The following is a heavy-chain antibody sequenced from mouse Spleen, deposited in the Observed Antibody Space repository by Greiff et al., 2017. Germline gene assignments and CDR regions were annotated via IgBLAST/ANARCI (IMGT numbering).Heavy chain of an antibody. CDR1: GYTFTSYW. CDR2: IYPGNSDT. V-gene: IGHV1-5*01. D-gene: IGHD1-1*01. J-gene: IGHJ3*01. CDR3: TRPYYGSSYGFAY. Sequence: VQLQQSGTVLARPGASVKMSCKTSGYTFTSYWMHWVKQRPGQGLEWIGAIYPGNSDTSYNQKFKGKAKLTAVTSASTAYMELSSLTNEDSAVYYCTRPYYGSSYGFAYWGQGTLVTVSA.